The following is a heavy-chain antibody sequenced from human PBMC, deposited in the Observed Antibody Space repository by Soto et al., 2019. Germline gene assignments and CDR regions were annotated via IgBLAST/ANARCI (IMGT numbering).Heavy chain of an antibody. J-gene: IGHJ3*02. CDR3: ARDSRGYSENAFDI. V-gene: IGHV1-8*02. CDR1: GGTFSSYA. CDR2: IIPIFGNT. Sequence: ASVKVSCKASGGTFSSYAISWVRQAPGQGLEWMGGIIPIFGNTGYAQKFQGRVTMTRNTSISTAYMELSSLRSEDTAVYYCARDSRGYSENAFDIWGQGTMVTVSS. D-gene: IGHD5-12*01.